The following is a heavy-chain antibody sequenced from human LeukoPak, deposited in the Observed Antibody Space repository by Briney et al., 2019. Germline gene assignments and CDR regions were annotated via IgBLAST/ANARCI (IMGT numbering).Heavy chain of an antibody. J-gene: IGHJ5*02. V-gene: IGHV3-30*18. D-gene: IGHD6-19*01. Sequence: GRSLRLSCAASGFTFSSYDMHWVRQAPGKGLEWVAVISYDGSNKYYADSVKGRFTISRDNSKNTLYLQMNSLRAEDTAVYYCAKDRYSSGWDHWFDPWGQGTLVTVSS. CDR3: AKDRYSSGWDHWFDP. CDR2: ISYDGSNK. CDR1: GFTFSSYD.